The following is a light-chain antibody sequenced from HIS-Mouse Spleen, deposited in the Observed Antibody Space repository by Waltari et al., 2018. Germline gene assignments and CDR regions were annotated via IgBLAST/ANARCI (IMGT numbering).Light chain of an antibody. CDR1: SSHFGSNT. CDR2: SSN. CDR3: AAWDDSLNGWV. V-gene: IGLV1-44*01. J-gene: IGLJ3*02. Sequence: QSVLTHPPSASGTPGQAVTISCSGSSSHFGSNTLTWYQQSPGTAPKLLIDSSNQRPSGVPDRFSGSKSGASASLAISGLQSEDEADYYCAAWDDSLNGWVFGGGTKLTVL.